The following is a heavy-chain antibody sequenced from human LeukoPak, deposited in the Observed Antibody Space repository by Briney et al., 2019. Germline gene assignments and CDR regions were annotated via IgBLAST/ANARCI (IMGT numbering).Heavy chain of an antibody. CDR3: ARAGLINDFDY. CDR1: GYTFTSYD. V-gene: IGHV1-8*01. CDR2: MNPNSGNT. Sequence: ASVKVSCKASGYTFTSYDINWVRQATGQGLEWMGWMNPNSGNTGYAQKFQGRVTMTRDTSITTAYMELSSLRSDDTAVYYCARAGLINDFDYWGQGTLVTVSS. J-gene: IGHJ4*02. D-gene: IGHD3/OR15-3a*01.